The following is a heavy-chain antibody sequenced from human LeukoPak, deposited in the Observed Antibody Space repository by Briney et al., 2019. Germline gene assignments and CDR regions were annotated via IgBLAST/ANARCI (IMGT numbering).Heavy chain of an antibody. Sequence: KPSETLSLTCTVSGGSIRSYYWSWIRQPPGKGLEWIAYIYYSGSTNYNPSLKSRVTISVDTSKNQFSLKLRSVTAADTAVYYCASNNHRDGYSYGDYYFDYWGQGTLVTVSS. D-gene: IGHD5-18*01. CDR2: IYYSGST. CDR1: GGSIRSYY. CDR3: ASNNHRDGYSYGDYYFDY. J-gene: IGHJ4*02. V-gene: IGHV4-59*12.